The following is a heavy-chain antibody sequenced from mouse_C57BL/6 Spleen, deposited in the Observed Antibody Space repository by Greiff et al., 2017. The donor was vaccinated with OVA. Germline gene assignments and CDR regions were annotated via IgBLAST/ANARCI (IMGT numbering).Heavy chain of an antibody. J-gene: IGHJ2*01. V-gene: IGHV1-22*01. CDR3: ARPLDYDGPFDY. CDR1: GYTFTDYN. D-gene: IGHD2-4*01. Sequence: EVKLMESGPELVKPGASVKMSCKASGYTFTDYNMHWVKQSHGKSLEWIGYINPNNGGTSYNQKFKGKATLTVNKSSSTAYMELRSLTSEDSAVYYCARPLDYDGPFDYWGQGTTLTVSS. CDR2: INPNNGGT.